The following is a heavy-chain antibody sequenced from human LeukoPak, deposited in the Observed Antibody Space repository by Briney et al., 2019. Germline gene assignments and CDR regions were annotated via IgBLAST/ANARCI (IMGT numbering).Heavy chain of an antibody. D-gene: IGHD2-15*01. Sequence: ASVKVSCKASGGTFSSYAISWVRQALGQGLEWMGRIIPILGIANYAQKFQGRVTITADKSTSTAYMELSSLRSEDTAVYYCAREVSTGYCSGGSCSQGRGDWGQGTLVTVSS. J-gene: IGHJ4*02. V-gene: IGHV1-69*04. CDR3: AREVSTGYCSGGSCSQGRGD. CDR2: IIPILGIA. CDR1: GGTFSSYA.